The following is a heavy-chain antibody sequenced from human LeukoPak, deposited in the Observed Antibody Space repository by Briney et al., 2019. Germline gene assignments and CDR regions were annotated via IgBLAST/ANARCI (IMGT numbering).Heavy chain of an antibody. J-gene: IGHJ4*02. V-gene: IGHV3-66*01. D-gene: IGHD6-13*01. CDR2: IYSGGST. Sequence: GGSLRLSCAASGFTVSSNYMSWVRQAPGKGLEWVSVIYSGGSTYYADSVKGRFTISRDNSKNTLYLQMNSLRAEDTAVYYCAKEGGQSSSWYVSGYWGQGTLVTVSS. CDR3: AKEGGQSSSWYVSGY. CDR1: GFTVSSNY.